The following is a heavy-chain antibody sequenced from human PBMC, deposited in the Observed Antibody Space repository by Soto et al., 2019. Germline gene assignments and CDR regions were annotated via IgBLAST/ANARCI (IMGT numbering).Heavy chain of an antibody. CDR2: INPNSGGT. CDR1: GYTFTGYY. D-gene: IGHD3-22*01. J-gene: IGHJ6*02. V-gene: IGHV1-2*04. Sequence: GASVKVSCKASGYTFTGYYMHWVRQAPGQGLEWMGWINPNSGGTNYAQKFQGWVTMTRDTSISTAYMELSRLRSDDTAVYYCARATYYYDSSGSWYGIDVWSQGTTVTVSS. CDR3: ARATYYYDSSGSWYGIDV.